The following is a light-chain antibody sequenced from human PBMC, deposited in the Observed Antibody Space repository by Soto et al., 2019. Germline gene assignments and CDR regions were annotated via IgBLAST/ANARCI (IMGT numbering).Light chain of an antibody. CDR3: QQSGSSPLIT. CDR1: QSVSSSY. Sequence: EIVLTQSPGTLSLSPGERATLSCRASQSVSSSYLAWYQQKPGQAPRLLIYGASSWATGIPDRFSGSGSGTDFTLTISTLEHEEFAVYYCQQSGSSPLITFGQGTRLEIK. V-gene: IGKV3-20*01. J-gene: IGKJ5*01. CDR2: GAS.